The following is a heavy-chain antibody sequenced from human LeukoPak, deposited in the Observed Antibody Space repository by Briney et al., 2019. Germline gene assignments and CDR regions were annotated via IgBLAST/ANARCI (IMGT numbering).Heavy chain of an antibody. D-gene: IGHD2-2*01. J-gene: IGHJ3*02. Sequence: ASVKVSCKASGYTFTSYDINWVRQATGQGLEWMGWMNPNSGNTGYAQKFQGRVTMTRNTSISTAYMELSSLRSEDTAVYYCGRHFTSTNPFDIWGQGTMVTVSS. CDR3: GRHFTSTNPFDI. V-gene: IGHV1-8*01. CDR2: MNPNSGNT. CDR1: GYTFTSYD.